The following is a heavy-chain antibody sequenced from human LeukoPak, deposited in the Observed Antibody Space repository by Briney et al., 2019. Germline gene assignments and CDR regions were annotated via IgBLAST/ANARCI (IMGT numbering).Heavy chain of an antibody. V-gene: IGHV4-61*08. D-gene: IGHD6-6*01. CDR3: ARVSSIAASDDAFDI. Sequence: SQTLSLTCTVSGGSISSGGYYWSWIRQPPGKGLEWIGYIYYSGSTNYNPSLKSRVTISVDTSKNQFSLKLSSVTAADTAVYYCARVSSIAASDDAFDIWGQGTMVTVSS. CDR2: IYYSGST. J-gene: IGHJ3*02. CDR1: GGSISSGGYY.